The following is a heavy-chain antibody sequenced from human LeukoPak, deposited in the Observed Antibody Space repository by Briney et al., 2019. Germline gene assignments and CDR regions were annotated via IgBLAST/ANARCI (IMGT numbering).Heavy chain of an antibody. CDR2: ISWNSGSI. Sequence: GRSLRLSCAASGFTFDDYAMHWVRQAPGKGLGWVSGISWNSGSIGYADSVKGRFTISRDNAKNSLYLQMNSLRAEDTALYYCAKSVVPAASGAFDIWGQGTMVTVSS. D-gene: IGHD2-2*01. CDR3: AKSVVPAASGAFDI. J-gene: IGHJ3*02. V-gene: IGHV3-9*01. CDR1: GFTFDDYA.